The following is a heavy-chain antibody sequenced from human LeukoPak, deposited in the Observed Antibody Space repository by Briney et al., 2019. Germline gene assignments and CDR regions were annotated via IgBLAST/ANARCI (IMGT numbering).Heavy chain of an antibody. CDR3: ARGGTVVPAAKDPEYFQH. CDR1: GFTFDDYA. CDR2: ISWNSGSI. D-gene: IGHD2-2*01. Sequence: PGRSLRLSRAASGFTFDDYAMHWVRQAPGKGLEWVSGISWNSGSIGYADSVKGRFTISRDNAKNSLYLQMSSLRTEDTALYYCARGGTVVPAAKDPEYFQHWGQGTLVTVSS. V-gene: IGHV3-9*01. J-gene: IGHJ1*01.